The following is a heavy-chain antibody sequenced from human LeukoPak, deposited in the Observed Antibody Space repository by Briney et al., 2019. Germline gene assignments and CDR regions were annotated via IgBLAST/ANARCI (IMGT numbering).Heavy chain of an antibody. CDR1: GFTVRTNY. CDR2: IYSDGST. Sequence: PGGSLRLSCTASGFTVRTNYMSWVRRAPGKGLECVSVIYSDGSTYYADSVKGRFTISRDNSKNTLYLQMNSLRAEDTAVYYCARDLGHYYGMDVWGQGTTATVSS. J-gene: IGHJ6*02. V-gene: IGHV3-53*01. CDR3: ARDLGHYYGMDV.